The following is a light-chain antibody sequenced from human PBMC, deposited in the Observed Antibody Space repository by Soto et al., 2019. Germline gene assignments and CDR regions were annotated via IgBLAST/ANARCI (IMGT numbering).Light chain of an antibody. CDR3: CSYGGRYTHVF. V-gene: IGLV2-11*01. Sequence: QSVLTQPRSVSGSPGQSVTISCTGTSSDVGGYNYVSWYQQHPGKAPKVMIYDVNKRPSGVPDRFSGSKSGTTASLTISGLQAEDEADYYCCSYGGRYTHVFFGGGTKVTVL. CDR2: DVN. CDR1: SSDVGGYNY. J-gene: IGLJ2*01.